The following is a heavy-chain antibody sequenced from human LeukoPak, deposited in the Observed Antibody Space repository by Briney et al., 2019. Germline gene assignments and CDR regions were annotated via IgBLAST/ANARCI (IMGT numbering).Heavy chain of an antibody. Sequence: SETLSLTCTVSGGSLSSYYWSWIRQPPGKGLEWIGYIYYSGSTNYNPSLKSRVTISVDTSKNQFSLKLSSVTAADTAVYYCARGLAASWYYYYYMDVWGKGTTVTVSS. D-gene: IGHD6-13*01. V-gene: IGHV4-59*01. CDR1: GGSLSSYY. J-gene: IGHJ6*03. CDR3: ARGLAASWYYYYYMDV. CDR2: IYYSGST.